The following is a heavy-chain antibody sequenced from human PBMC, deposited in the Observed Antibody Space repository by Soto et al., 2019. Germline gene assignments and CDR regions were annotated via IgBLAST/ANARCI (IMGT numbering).Heavy chain of an antibody. Sequence: GGSLRLSCAASGFTFSSYGMHWVRQAPGKGLEWVAVIWYDGSNKYYADSVKGRITISRDNSKNTLYLQMNSLRAEDTAVYYCAREIAVAAHPRGSYYYGMDVWGQGTTVTVSS. CDR2: IWYDGSNK. D-gene: IGHD6-19*01. CDR1: GFTFSSYG. V-gene: IGHV3-33*01. J-gene: IGHJ6*02. CDR3: AREIAVAAHPRGSYYYGMDV.